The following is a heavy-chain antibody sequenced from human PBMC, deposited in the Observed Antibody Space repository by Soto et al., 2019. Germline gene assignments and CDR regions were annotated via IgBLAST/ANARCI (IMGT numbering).Heavy chain of an antibody. Sequence: GGSLRLSCAASGFTVSSNYMSWVRQAPGKGLEWVSVIYSGGSTYYADSVKGRFTISRDNSKNTLYLQMNSLRAEDTAVYYCARVTTIFGVVLHDAFDIWGQGTMVTVSS. J-gene: IGHJ3*02. CDR1: GFTVSSNY. D-gene: IGHD3-3*01. CDR3: ARVTTIFGVVLHDAFDI. CDR2: IYSGGST. V-gene: IGHV3-53*01.